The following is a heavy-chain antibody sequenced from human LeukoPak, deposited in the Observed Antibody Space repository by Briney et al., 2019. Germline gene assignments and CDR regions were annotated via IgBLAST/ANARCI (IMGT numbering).Heavy chain of an antibody. CDR1: GYTLTELS. J-gene: IGHJ4*02. V-gene: IGHV1-24*01. Sequence: ASVKVSCKVSGYTLTELSMHWVRQAPGKGLEWMGGFDPEDGETIYAQKFQGRVTMTEDTSTDTAYMELSSLRSEDTAVYYCATAPLYDILTGYYNRGVLDYWGQGTLVTVSS. CDR3: ATAPLYDILTGYYNRGVLDY. CDR2: FDPEDGET. D-gene: IGHD3-9*01.